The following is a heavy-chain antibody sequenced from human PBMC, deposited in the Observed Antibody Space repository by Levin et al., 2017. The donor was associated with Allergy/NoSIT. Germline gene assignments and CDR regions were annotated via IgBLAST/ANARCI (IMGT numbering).Heavy chain of an antibody. Sequence: LSLTCAASGFTFSSSGMHWVRQAPGKGLEWVAVIWYDGSNKYYADSVKGRFTISRDNSKNTLYLQMNSLRAEDTAVYYCARGGAAAAGTDYWGQGTLVTVSS. CDR3: ARGGAAAAGTDY. J-gene: IGHJ4*02. CDR1: GFTFSSSG. V-gene: IGHV3-33*01. CDR2: IWYDGSNK. D-gene: IGHD6-13*01.